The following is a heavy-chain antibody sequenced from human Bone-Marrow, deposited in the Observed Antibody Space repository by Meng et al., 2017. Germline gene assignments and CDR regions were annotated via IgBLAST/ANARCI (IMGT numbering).Heavy chain of an antibody. D-gene: IGHD3-10*01. Sequence: GESLKISCAASGFTFSDHYMDWVRPAPGKGLEWVGRTRNKANSYTTEYAASVKGRFTISRDDSKNSLYLQMNSLKTEDTAVYYCAREKGSEYYYGSGSYMDYYGMDVWGQGTTVTVSS. J-gene: IGHJ6*02. V-gene: IGHV3-72*01. CDR1: GFTFSDHY. CDR3: AREKGSEYYYGSGSYMDYYGMDV. CDR2: TRNKANSYTT.